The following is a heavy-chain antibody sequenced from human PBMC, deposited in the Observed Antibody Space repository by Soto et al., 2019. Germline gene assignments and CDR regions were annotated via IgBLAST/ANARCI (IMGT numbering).Heavy chain of an antibody. CDR3: ARTAPMDAGDKYYYDF. V-gene: IGHV1-69*01. J-gene: IGHJ4*02. CDR1: GGTFSTFG. CDR2: IIPFFGTA. Sequence: QVQLVQSGAEVKKTGSSVKVSCKTSGGTFSTFGISWVRQAPGQGLEWMGGIIPFFGTAEYSQKFEDRITITADESTNTVYMDLRSLTSEATAIYYCARTAPMDAGDKYYYDFWGKGALVTVSS. D-gene: IGHD3-16*01.